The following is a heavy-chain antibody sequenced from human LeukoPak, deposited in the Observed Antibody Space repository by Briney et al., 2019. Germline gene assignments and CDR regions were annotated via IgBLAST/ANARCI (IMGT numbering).Heavy chain of an antibody. Sequence: SETLSLTCTVSGGSISSGDYSWSWIRQPPGKGLEWIGYIYYSGSTYYNPSLKSRVTISVDTSKNQFSLKLSSVTAADTAVYYCARGRSLWFGDQPPYGMDVWGQGTTVTVSS. V-gene: IGHV4-30-4*01. CDR1: GGSISSGDYS. J-gene: IGHJ6*02. CDR3: ARGRSLWFGDQPPYGMDV. D-gene: IGHD3-10*01. CDR2: IYYSGST.